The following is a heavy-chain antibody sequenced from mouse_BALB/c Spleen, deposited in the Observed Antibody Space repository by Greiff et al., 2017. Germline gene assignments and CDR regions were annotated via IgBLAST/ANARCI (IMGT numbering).Heavy chain of an antibody. D-gene: IGHD2-4*01. CDR2: ISSGGSYT. CDR1: GFTFSSYA. Sequence: EVQVVESGGGLVKPGGSLKLSCAASGFTFSSYAMSWVRQSPEKRLEWVAAISSGGSYTYYPDTVTGRFTISRDNAKNTLYLEMSSLRSEDTAMYYCARMITASMDYWGQGTSVTVSS. V-gene: IGHV5-9-4*01. J-gene: IGHJ4*01. CDR3: ARMITASMDY.